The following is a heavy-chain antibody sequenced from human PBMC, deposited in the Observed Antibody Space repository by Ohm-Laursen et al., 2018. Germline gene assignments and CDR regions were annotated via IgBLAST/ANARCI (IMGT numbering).Heavy chain of an antibody. J-gene: IGHJ3*02. D-gene: IGHD2-2*01. CDR3: ARGSCTSSASAFDM. CDR2: IWYDGSNK. Sequence: SLRLSCSATTLSFSNCGMHWVRQAPGKGLEWVADIWYDGSNKYYGDSVKGRFTISRDNSKNTLYLQMNSLRVEDTAVYYCARGSCTSSASAFDMWGQGTMVTVSS. CDR1: TLSFSNCG. V-gene: IGHV3-33*01.